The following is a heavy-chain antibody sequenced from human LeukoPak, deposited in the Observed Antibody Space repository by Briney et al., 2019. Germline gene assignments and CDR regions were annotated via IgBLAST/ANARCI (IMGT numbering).Heavy chain of an antibody. CDR3: ARDNEMATMSRPDY. CDR1: GYTFTGYY. Sequence: ASVKVSCKASGYTFTGYYMHWVRQAPGQGLEWMGWINPNSGGTNYAQKFQGRVTMTRDTSTSTVYMELSSLRSEDTAVYYCARDNEMATMSRPDYWGQGTLVTVSS. V-gene: IGHV1-2*02. D-gene: IGHD5-24*01. CDR2: INPNSGGT. J-gene: IGHJ4*02.